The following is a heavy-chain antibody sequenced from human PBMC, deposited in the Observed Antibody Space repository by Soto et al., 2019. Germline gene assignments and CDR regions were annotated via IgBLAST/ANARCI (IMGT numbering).Heavy chain of an antibody. Sequence: GGSLRLSCAASGFTFSSYGMSWVREAPGKGLEWVSAISGSGVSTYYADSVKGRFTISRDDSKNTLYLQMNSQRAEDTAVYYCAKNSAAGGLSSRPVITIFGVVHYYYVMDVWGQGTRVAVYS. D-gene: IGHD3-3*01. CDR2: ISGSGVST. CDR3: AKNSAAGGLSSRPVITIFGVVHYYYVMDV. J-gene: IGHJ6*02. CDR1: GFTFSSYG. V-gene: IGHV3-23*01.